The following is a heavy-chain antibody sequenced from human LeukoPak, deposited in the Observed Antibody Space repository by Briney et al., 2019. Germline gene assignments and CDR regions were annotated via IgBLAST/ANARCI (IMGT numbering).Heavy chain of an antibody. J-gene: IGHJ3*02. V-gene: IGHV4-39*01. CDR3: ARLFLWVGRGYCSGGSCYSAAFDI. CDR2: IYYSGST. CDR1: GGSISSSSYY. D-gene: IGHD2-15*01. Sequence: PSETLSLTCTVSGGSISSSSYYWGWIRQPPGKGLEWIGSIYYSGSTYYNPPLKSRVTISVDTSKNQFSLKLSSVTAADTAVYYCARLFLWVGRGYCSGGSCYSAAFDIWGQGTMVTVSS.